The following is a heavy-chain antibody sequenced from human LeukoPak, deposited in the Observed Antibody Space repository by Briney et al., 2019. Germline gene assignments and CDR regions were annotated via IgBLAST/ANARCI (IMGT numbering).Heavy chain of an antibody. V-gene: IGHV5-51*01. D-gene: IGHD7-27*01. Sequence: GGSLKISFKAFGYSFITYWIGWLRQMPGKGLEWMGIIYPDDSDTRYSPSFQGQVTFSADKSIHTSYLQWSSLKASDSAMYYCARSTSWGTFDIWGQGTMVTVSS. J-gene: IGHJ3*02. CDR3: ARSTSWGTFDI. CDR2: IYPDDSDT. CDR1: GYSFITYW.